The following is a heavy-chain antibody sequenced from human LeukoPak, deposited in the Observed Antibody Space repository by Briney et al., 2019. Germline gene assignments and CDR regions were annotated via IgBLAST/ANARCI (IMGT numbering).Heavy chain of an antibody. V-gene: IGHV3-7*03. CDR3: VRDPTRAECRSGSCYLDY. J-gene: IGHJ4*02. CDR1: GYTFTNYW. D-gene: IGHD2-15*01. CDR2: IGEDGSEK. Sequence: GGSLRLSCVVSGYTFTNYWMSWVRQAPGKGLECVANIGEDGSEKYHVDSVRGRFTISRDNAKNSLYLQMNSLRAEDTAVYYCVRDPTRAECRSGSCYLDYWGQGALVSVSS.